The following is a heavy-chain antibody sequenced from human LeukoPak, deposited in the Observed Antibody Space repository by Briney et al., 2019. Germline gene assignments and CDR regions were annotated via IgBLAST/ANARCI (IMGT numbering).Heavy chain of an antibody. D-gene: IGHD6-19*01. CDR3: ARMEGYSSGPFDC. CDR2: IFSNDEK. CDR1: GFSLSNARMG. Sequence: SGPTLVNPTETLTLTCTVSGFSLSNARMGVSWFRQPPGKALEWLAHIFSNDEKTYSTSLKGRLTISKDTSKSQVVLTMTNMDPVDTATYYCARMEGYSSGPFDCWGQGTLVTVSS. J-gene: IGHJ4*02. V-gene: IGHV2-26*01.